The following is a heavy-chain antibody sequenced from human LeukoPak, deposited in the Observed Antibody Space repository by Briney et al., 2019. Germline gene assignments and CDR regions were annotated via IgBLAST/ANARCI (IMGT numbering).Heavy chain of an antibody. V-gene: IGHV1-69*06. J-gene: IGHJ4*02. CDR1: GGTFSSYA. CDR3: ASYGGNTAY. D-gene: IGHD4-23*01. CDR2: ITPIFGTA. Sequence: ASVKVSCKASGGTFSSYAISWVRQAPGQGLEWMGGITPIFGTANYAQKFQSRVTITADKSTSTAYMELSSLRSEDTAVYYCASYGGNTAYWGQGTLVTVSS.